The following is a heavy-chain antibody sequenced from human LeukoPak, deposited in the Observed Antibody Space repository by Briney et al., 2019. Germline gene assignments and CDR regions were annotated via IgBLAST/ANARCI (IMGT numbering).Heavy chain of an antibody. CDR3: ARVTPAGAWLGYFDY. J-gene: IGHJ4*02. D-gene: IGHD6-19*01. Sequence: NPSETLSLTCTVSGYSISSGYYWGWIRQPPGKGLEWIGSIYHSGSTYYNPSLKSRVTISVDTSKNQFSLKLTSVTAADTAVYYCARVTPAGAWLGYFDYWGQGTLVTVSS. V-gene: IGHV4-38-2*02. CDR2: IYHSGST. CDR1: GYSISSGYY.